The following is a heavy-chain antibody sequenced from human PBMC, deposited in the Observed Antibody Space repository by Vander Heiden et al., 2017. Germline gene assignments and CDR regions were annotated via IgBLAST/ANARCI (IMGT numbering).Heavy chain of an antibody. D-gene: IGHD2-2*01. J-gene: IGHJ3*02. CDR2: INSDGSST. Sequence: EVRLEESGGGLVQPGGPLRLSCSASGFTFSRFWMHWVRQAPGKGLVWVSRINSDGSSTMYADTVKGRFTISRDNAKNTVYLQMNSLRADDTAIYYCARESAVERIAFDIWGQGTMVTVSS. CDR3: ARESAVERIAFDI. CDR1: GFTFSRFW. V-gene: IGHV3-74*03.